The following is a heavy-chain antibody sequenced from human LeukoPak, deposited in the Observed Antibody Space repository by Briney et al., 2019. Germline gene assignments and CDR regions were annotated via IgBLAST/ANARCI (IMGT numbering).Heavy chain of an antibody. CDR2: INPSGGSR. J-gene: IGHJ4*02. Sequence: ASVKVSGKASGYTYTSYYMHWVRQAPGQGLEWMGIINPSGGSRSYAQKFQGRVTMTRDMSTSTVYMELSSLRSEDTAVYYCARVGLYDYVWGSYPPPFDYWGQGTLVTVSS. D-gene: IGHD3-16*01. CDR3: ARVGLYDYVWGSYPPPFDY. CDR1: GYTYTSYY. V-gene: IGHV1-46*01.